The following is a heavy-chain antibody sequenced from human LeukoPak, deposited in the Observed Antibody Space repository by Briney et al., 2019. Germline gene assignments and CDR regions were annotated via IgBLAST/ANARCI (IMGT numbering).Heavy chain of an antibody. CDR3: TTDTAMVPGLDY. CDR1: GFSFSNAW. V-gene: IGHV3-15*01. D-gene: IGHD5-18*01. CDR2: IKSKTDGGTT. J-gene: IGHJ4*02. Sequence: PGGSLRLSCADSGFSFSNAWMSWVRQAPGKGLEWVGRIKSKTDGGTTDYAAPVKGRFTISRDDSKNTLYLQMNSLKTEDTAVYYCTTDTAMVPGLDYWGQGTLVTVSS.